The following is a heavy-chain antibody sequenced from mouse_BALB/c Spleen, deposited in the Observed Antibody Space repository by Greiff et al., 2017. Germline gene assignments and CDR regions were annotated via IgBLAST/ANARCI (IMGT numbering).Heavy chain of an antibody. CDR3: ASQGFAY. V-gene: IGHV1-14*01. CDR1: GYTFTSYV. Sequence: EVKLMESGPELVKPGASVKMSCKASGYTFTSYVMHWVKQKPGQGLEWIGYINPYNDGTKYNEKFKGKATLTSDKSSSTAYMELSSLTSEDSAVFYCASQGFAYWGQGTLVTVSA. CDR2: INPYNDGT. J-gene: IGHJ3*01.